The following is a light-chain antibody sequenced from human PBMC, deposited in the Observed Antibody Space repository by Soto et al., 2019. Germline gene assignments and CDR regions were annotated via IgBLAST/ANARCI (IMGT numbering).Light chain of an antibody. CDR3: QQRSDWPSA. V-gene: IGKV3-11*01. CDR1: QSISDY. J-gene: IGKJ4*01. CDR2: DAT. Sequence: IVLTQSPDTLSLSPGETATLSCRASQSISDYLAWYQQKPGQAPRLLIFDATNRATGIPGRFSGSGSGTEFSLIISSLEAEDFAVYYCQQRSDWPSAVGGGTRVEIK.